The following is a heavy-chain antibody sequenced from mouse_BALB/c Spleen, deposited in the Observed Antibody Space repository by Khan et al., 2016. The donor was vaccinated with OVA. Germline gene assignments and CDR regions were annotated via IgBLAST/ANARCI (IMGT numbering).Heavy chain of an antibody. J-gene: IGHJ1*01. CDR1: GFSLTNYG. Sequence: QMQLEESGPGLVAPSQSLSITCTVSGFSLTNYGVHWVRQPPGKGLEWLGVIWTGGSTNYNSALMSRLSISKDKSKSQVFLKMNSLQTEDTAMYCCARYYGNYGWYFDVWGAGTTVTVSA. CDR2: IWTGGST. CDR3: ARYYGNYGWYFDV. V-gene: IGHV2-9*02. D-gene: IGHD2-1*01.